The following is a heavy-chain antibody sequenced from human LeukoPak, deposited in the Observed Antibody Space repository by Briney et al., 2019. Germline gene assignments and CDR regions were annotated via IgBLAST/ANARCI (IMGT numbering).Heavy chain of an antibody. Sequence: ASVNVSCKASGGTFSSYAISWVRQAPGQGLEWMGGIIPIFGTANYAQKFQGRVTITADESTSTAYMELSSLRSEDTAVYYCAGYCTNGVCYTWFDPWGQGTLVTVSS. CDR3: AGYCTNGVCYTWFDP. CDR2: IIPIFGTA. D-gene: IGHD2-8*01. V-gene: IGHV1-69*13. CDR1: GGTFSSYA. J-gene: IGHJ5*02.